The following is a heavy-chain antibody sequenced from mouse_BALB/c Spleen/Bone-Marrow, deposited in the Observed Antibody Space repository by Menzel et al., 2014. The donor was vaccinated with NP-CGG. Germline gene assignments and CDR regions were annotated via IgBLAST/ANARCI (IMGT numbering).Heavy chain of an antibody. CDR1: GFNIKDTY. J-gene: IGHJ3*01. Sequence: VQLQQSGAELVKPGASVKLSCTASGFNIKDTYMHWVKQRPEQGLEWIGRIDPANGNTKYDPKFQGKATITADTSSNTATLQLSSLTSEDAAVYDCAGYCYGSSSFAYWGQGTLVTVSA. D-gene: IGHD1-1*01. CDR3: AGYCYGSSSFAY. V-gene: IGHV14-3*02. CDR2: IDPANGNT.